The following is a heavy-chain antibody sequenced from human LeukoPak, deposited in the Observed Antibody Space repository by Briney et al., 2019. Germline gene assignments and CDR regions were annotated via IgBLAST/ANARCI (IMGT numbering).Heavy chain of an antibody. J-gene: IGHJ5*02. CDR2: IYDDEPT. CDR3: ARREINGYYLS. Sequence: GGSLRLSCAASGFTVNNNYMIWVRQAPGKGLEWVSVIYDDEPTYYADSVKGRFAISRDNSKNTLYLQMDSLRAEDTAVYYCARREINGYYLSWGQGTLVTVSS. D-gene: IGHD3-22*01. V-gene: IGHV3-53*01. CDR1: GFTVNNNY.